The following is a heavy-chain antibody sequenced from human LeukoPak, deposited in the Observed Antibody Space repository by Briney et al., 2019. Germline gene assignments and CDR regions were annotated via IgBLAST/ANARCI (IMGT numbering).Heavy chain of an antibody. CDR3: AKDLKQQLVGGYFQH. D-gene: IGHD6-13*01. V-gene: IGHV3-23*01. J-gene: IGHJ1*01. CDR1: GFTFSSYA. CDR2: ISGSGGST. Sequence: GGSLRLSCAASGFTFSSYAMSWVRQAPGKGLEWVSAISGSGGSTYYADSVKGRFTISRDNSKNTLYLQMNSLRAEDTAVYYCAKDLKQQLVGGYFQHWGQGTLVTVSS.